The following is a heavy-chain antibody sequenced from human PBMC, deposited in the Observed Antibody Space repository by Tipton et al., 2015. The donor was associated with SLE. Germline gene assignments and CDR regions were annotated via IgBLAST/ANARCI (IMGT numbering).Heavy chain of an antibody. J-gene: IGHJ4*02. CDR1: GFTFNSYD. D-gene: IGHD3-10*01. CDR3: AKDRLAYYYGSGSRPEDY. Sequence: SLRISCAASGFTFNSYDMHWVRQAVGKGLEWVATIRHDGSDKLYADSVKGRFAISRDNSKSTLYLQMNSLRSEDTAVYYCAKDRLAYYYGSGSRPEDYWGQGTLVTVSS. CDR2: IRHDGSDK. V-gene: IGHV3-30*02.